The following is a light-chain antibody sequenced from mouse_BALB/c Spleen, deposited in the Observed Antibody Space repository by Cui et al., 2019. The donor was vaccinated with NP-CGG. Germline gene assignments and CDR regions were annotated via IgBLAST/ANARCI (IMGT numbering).Light chain of an antibody. CDR2: GTN. J-gene: IGLJ1*01. CDR3: ALWYSNHWV. V-gene: IGLV1*01. CDR1: TGAVTTSNY. Sequence: HALVTQESALTTSPGETVTLTCRSSTGAVTTSNYANWVQEKPDHLFTGLIGGTNNRAPGVPARFSGSLIGDKAALTITGAQNEDEAIYFCALWYSNHWVFGGGTKLTVL.